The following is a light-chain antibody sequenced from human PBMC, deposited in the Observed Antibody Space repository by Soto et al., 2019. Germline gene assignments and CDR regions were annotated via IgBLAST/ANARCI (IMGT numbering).Light chain of an antibody. CDR3: QQYANSLFT. V-gene: IGKV3-20*01. J-gene: IGKJ3*01. CDR1: QSVSASY. CDR2: GAS. Sequence: EIVLAQSPGTLSLSPGETATLSCRASQSVSASYLAWYQQKPGQAPRLVIYGASSRAAGIPDRFSGGGSGTDFTLTISRLEPEEFAVYYCQQYANSLFTFGPGTKVDVK.